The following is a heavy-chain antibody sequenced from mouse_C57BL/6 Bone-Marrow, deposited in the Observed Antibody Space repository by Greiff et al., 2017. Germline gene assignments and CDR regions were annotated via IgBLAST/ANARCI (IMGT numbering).Heavy chain of an antibody. V-gene: IGHV5-6*01. Sequence: EVHLVESGGDLVKPGGSLKLSCAASGFTFSSYGMSWVRQTPDKRLEWVATISSGGSYTYYPDSVKGRFTISRDNAKNTLYLQMSSLKSEDTARYYCGREGGCHMDYWGQGTSVTVSA. D-gene: IGHD6-1*01. J-gene: IGHJ4*01. CDR3: GREGGCHMDY. CDR2: ISSGGSYT. CDR1: GFTFSSYG.